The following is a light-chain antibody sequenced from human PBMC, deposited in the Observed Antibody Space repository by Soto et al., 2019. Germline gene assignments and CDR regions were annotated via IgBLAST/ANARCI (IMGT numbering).Light chain of an antibody. V-gene: IGKV3-11*01. J-gene: IGKJ4*01. CDR2: DAS. Sequence: EIVLTQSPATLSLSPGDRATLSCRASQSVRSYLAWYQQKPGQAPRLLIYDASNRATGIPARFSGSGSGTDFTLTISSLEPEDFAVYYCQQRSSWPLTVGGGTKVEIK. CDR3: QQRSSWPLT. CDR1: QSVRSY.